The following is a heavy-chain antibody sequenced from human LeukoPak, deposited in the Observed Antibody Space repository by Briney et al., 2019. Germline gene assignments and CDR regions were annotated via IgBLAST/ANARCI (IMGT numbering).Heavy chain of an antibody. CDR2: INPNSGGT. CDR1: GYTFTGYY. Sequence: GASVKVSCKASGYTFTGYYTHWVRQAPGQGLEWMGWINPNSGGTNYAQKFQGRVTMTRDTSISTAYMELSRLRSDDTAVYYCARSLIVATFRYIDYWGQGTLVTVSS. CDR3: ARSLIVATFRYIDY. V-gene: IGHV1-2*02. J-gene: IGHJ4*02. D-gene: IGHD5-12*01.